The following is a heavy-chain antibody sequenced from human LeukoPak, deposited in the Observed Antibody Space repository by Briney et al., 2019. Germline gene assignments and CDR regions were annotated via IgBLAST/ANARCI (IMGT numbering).Heavy chain of an antibody. D-gene: IGHD2-8*02. V-gene: IGHV4-4*07. J-gene: IGHJ4*02. Sequence: SETLSLTCTVSGGSISPFQWSWIRQSAGKRLEWIGLIRNTGSGDYNRPLKSRVTLSIETSKSQISLRLTSVNAADTAVYYCATGSYSGGFDKWGQGTLVIVSS. CDR2: IRNTGSG. CDR1: GGSISPFQ. CDR3: ATGSYSGGFDK.